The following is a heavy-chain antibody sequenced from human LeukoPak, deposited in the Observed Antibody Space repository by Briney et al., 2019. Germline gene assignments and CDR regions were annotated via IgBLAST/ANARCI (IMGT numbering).Heavy chain of an antibody. J-gene: IGHJ4*02. CDR1: GGSFSGNF. CDR2: IDNNGIT. D-gene: IGHD1-26*01. V-gene: IGHV4-34*01. Sequence: KTSETLSLTCAVPGGSFSGNFWTWIRQSPGKGLEWIGEIDNNGITNYNPPLKSRVTMSVDTTRKRFSLRLTSENAADTGVYYCARGGGGAKAFYFDYWGQGSLVTVSS. CDR3: ARGGGGAKAFYFDY.